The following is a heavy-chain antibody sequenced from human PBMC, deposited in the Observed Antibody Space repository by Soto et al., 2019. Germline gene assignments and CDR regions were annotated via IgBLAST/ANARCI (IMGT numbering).Heavy chain of an antibody. J-gene: IGHJ4*02. CDR1: GDTFSFYS. CDR2: VNPILSMS. D-gene: IGHD3-10*01. CDR3: ATSYGAGYRAFDY. V-gene: IGHV1-69*04. Sequence: QVQLVQSGAEVKRPGSSVKVSCKASGDTFSFYSINWVRQAPGLGLEWMGRVNPILSMSNYAQRFQGRVTMTADKSTSTAYMELSGLRSEDTAMYYCATSYGAGYRAFDYWGQGARVTVYS.